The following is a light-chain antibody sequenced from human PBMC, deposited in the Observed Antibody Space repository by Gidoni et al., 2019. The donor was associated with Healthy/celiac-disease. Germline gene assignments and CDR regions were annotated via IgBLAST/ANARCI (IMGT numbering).Light chain of an antibody. J-gene: IGKJ1*01. V-gene: IGKV3-15*01. CDR3: QQYNNWPLPWT. CDR1: QSVSSN. CDR2: GAS. Sequence: EIAMTQSLATLSVSPGERATLSCRASQSVSSNLAWYQQKPGQAPKLLIYGASTRATGIPARFSGSGSGTEFTLTISSLQSEDFAVYYCQQYNNWPLPWTFGQGTKVEIK.